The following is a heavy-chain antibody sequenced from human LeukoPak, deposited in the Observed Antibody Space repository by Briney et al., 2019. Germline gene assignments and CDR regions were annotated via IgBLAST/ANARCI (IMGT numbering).Heavy chain of an antibody. V-gene: IGHV3-23*01. CDR3: ATQRPYYYDSSGPYDY. Sequence: GGSPRLSCAASGFTFSSYAMSWVRQAPGKGLEWVSAISGSGGSTYYADSVKGRFTISRDNSKNTLYLQMNSLRAEDTAVYYCATQRPYYYDSSGPYDYWGQGTLVTVSS. J-gene: IGHJ4*02. CDR1: GFTFSSYA. CDR2: ISGSGGST. D-gene: IGHD3-22*01.